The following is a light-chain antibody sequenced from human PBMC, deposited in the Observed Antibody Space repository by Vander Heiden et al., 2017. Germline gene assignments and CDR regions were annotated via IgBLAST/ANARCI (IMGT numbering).Light chain of an antibody. V-gene: IGLV1-40*01. J-gene: IGLJ3*02. CDR1: SSNIGAGYD. Sequence: QSVLTQPPSVSGAPGQRVTISCTGSSSNIGAGYDVHWYQQFPGTAPKLPIYGNSNRPSGVPDRFSGSKSGTSASLAITGLQAEDEADYYCQSYDSSLSGGVFGGGTNLTV. CDR3: QSYDSSLSGGV. CDR2: GNS.